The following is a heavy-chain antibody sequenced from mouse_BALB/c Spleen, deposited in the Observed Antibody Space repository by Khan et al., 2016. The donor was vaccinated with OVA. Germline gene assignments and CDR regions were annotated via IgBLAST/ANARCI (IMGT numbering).Heavy chain of an antibody. CDR2: INTYTGEP. CDR1: GYTFTNYG. V-gene: IGHV9-3-1*01. D-gene: IGHD1-2*01. J-gene: IGHJ1*01. CDR3: AKSASFWCFGV. Sequence: QLQLVESGPELKKPGETVKISCKASGYTFTNYGMNWVKQAPGKGLKWMGWINTYTGEPTYADDFKGRFAFSLETSANTAYLQINNLKNEDTATYFCAKSASFWCFGVWGAGTTSTVSS.